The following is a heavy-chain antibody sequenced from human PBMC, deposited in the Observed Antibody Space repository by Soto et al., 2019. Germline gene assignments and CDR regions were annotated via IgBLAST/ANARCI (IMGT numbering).Heavy chain of an antibody. V-gene: IGHV3-53*01. CDR3: ARVGVVTAAGTSDY. J-gene: IGHJ4*02. CDR1: GFTVSNTY. D-gene: IGHD6-13*01. Sequence: PGGSLRLSCAASGFTVSNTYMTWVRQPPGKGLECVSVIYTAGGTNYADSVKGRFTISRDNAKNPLYLQMNSLRAEDTAVYYCARVGVVTAAGTSDYWGQGTLVTVSS. CDR2: IYTAGGT.